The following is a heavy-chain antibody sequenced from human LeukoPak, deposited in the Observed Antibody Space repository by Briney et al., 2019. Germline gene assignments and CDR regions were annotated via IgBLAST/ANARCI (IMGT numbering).Heavy chain of an antibody. CDR3: ARGRFDWLLPTFHYYYMDV. CDR1: GGSISTSF. Sequence: SETLSLTCTVSGGSISTSFWSWIRQPPGKGLEWIGYISYSGGTKYNPSLKSRVTISVDTSKNQFSLKLSSVTAADTAVYYCARGRFDWLLPTFHYYYMDVWGKGTTVTVSS. V-gene: IGHV4-59*12. CDR2: ISYSGGT. J-gene: IGHJ6*03. D-gene: IGHD3-9*01.